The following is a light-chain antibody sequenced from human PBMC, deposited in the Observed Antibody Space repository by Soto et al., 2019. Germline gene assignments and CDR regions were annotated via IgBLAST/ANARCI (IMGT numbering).Light chain of an antibody. Sequence: QSVLTQPASVSGSPGQSITISCTGTSSDVGGYMYVSWYQQHPGKAPKLIIYDVSDRPSGVSNRFSGSKSGNTASLTISGLQAEDEADYYCSSYTSSSTLVVFGGGTKLTVL. CDR1: SSDVGGYMY. V-gene: IGLV2-14*01. CDR2: DVS. CDR3: SSYTSSSTLVV. J-gene: IGLJ2*01.